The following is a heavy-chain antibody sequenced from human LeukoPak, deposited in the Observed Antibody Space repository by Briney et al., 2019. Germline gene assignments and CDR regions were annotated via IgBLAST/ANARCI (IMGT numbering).Heavy chain of an antibody. V-gene: IGHV4-39*07. CDR3: ARLQVGASNWFDP. J-gene: IGHJ5*02. Sequence: KSSETLSLTCTVSGGSISSSSYYWGWIRQPPGKGLEWIGSIYYSGSTYYNPSLKSRVTISVDTSKNQFSLKLSSVTAADTAVYYCARLQVGASNWFDPWGQGTLVTVSS. D-gene: IGHD1-26*01. CDR2: IYYSGST. CDR1: GGSISSSSYY.